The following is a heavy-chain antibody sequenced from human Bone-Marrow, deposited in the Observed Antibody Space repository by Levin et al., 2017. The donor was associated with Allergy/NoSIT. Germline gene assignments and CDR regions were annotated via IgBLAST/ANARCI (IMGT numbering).Heavy chain of an antibody. CDR2: INHSGST. CDR3: ARGVHVEQQLVRWFDP. J-gene: IGHJ5*02. Sequence: SETLSLTCAVYGGSFSGYYWSWIRQPPGKGLEWIGEINHSGSTNYNPSLKSRVTISVDTSKNQFSLKLSSVTAADTAVYYCARGVHVEQQLVRWFDPWGQGTLVTVSS. V-gene: IGHV4-34*01. D-gene: IGHD6-13*01. CDR1: GGSFSGYY.